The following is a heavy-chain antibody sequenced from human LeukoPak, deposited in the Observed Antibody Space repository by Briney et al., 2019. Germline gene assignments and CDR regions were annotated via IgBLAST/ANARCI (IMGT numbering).Heavy chain of an antibody. J-gene: IGHJ1*01. V-gene: IGHV1-69*13. Sequence: SVKVSCKASAYTLTNYGISWVRQAPGQGLEWMGGIIPIFGTANYAQKFQGRVTITADESTSTAYMELSSLRSEDTAVYYCARERDGYKSRSKYFQHWGQGTLVTVSS. CDR3: ARERDGYKSRSKYFQH. CDR1: AYTLTNYG. D-gene: IGHD5-24*01. CDR2: IIPIFGTA.